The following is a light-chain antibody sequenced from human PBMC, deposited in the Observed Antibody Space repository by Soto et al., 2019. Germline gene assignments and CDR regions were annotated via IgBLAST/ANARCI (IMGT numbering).Light chain of an antibody. CDR1: QSITSW. CDR3: QQYKSFSLT. Sequence: DIEMTQSPSTLSASVGDRVTLTCRASQSITSWVAWYQQKPGKAPKLLIYKTSNLDSGVPSRFSGSGSGTEFSLTISSLQPDDFATYYCQQYKSFSLTFGGGTRVEVK. CDR2: KTS. V-gene: IGKV1-5*03. J-gene: IGKJ4*01.